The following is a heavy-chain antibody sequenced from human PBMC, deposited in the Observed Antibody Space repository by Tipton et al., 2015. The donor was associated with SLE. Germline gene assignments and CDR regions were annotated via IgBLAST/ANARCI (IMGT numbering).Heavy chain of an antibody. CDR2: IFYSGSP. CDR1: GGPISSSSYY. D-gene: IGHD2-2*01. CDR3: AREGGYCSTTFCSRAFDI. J-gene: IGHJ3*02. Sequence: TLSLTCTVSGGPISSSSYYWGWIRQPPGEGLEWIGTIFYSGSPYYNPSLKSRVTISVDTSKNQFSLKLSSVTAADTAVYYCAREGGYCSTTFCSRAFDIWGQGTMVTVSS. V-gene: IGHV4-39*07.